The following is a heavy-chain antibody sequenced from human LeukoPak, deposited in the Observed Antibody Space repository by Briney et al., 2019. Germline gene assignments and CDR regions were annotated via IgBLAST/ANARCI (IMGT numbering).Heavy chain of an antibody. V-gene: IGHV3-74*01. J-gene: IGHJ6*03. CDR1: GFTFSSYA. Sequence: LGGSLRLSCAASGFTFSSYAMSWVRQAPGKGLVWVSRIHSDGSPTIYADSVKGRFTISRDNAKNTLYLQMNSLRADDTAIYYCVRDHYYSMDVWGKGTTVTISS. CDR3: VRDHYYSMDV. CDR2: IHSDGSPT.